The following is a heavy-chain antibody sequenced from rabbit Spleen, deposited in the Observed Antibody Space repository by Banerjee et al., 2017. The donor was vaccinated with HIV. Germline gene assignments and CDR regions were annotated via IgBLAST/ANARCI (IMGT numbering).Heavy chain of an antibody. CDR2: IVPIFGVT. V-gene: IGHV1S7*01. CDR1: GFSFSTYS. Sequence: QLKESGGGLVRPGGSLKLSCKGSGFSFSTYSMSWVRQAPGKGLEWIGYIVPIFGVTYYASWVNGRFTISSHNAQNTLSLQLDSLTVADTATYFSVNDPYGLRGGGGVLWGQGTLVTVS. J-gene: IGHJ4*01. CDR3: VNDPYGLRGGGGVL. D-gene: IGHD3-1*01.